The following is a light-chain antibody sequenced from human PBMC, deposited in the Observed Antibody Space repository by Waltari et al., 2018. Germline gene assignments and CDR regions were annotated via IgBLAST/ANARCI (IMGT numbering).Light chain of an antibody. CDR3: QQYGSSPPWT. CDR2: GAS. V-gene: IGKV3-20*01. J-gene: IGKJ1*01. CDR1: QSVSSSN. Sequence: EIVLTQSPGTLSLSPGERATLSCRASQSVSSSNLAWFQQKPGQAPRLLIYGASSRATGIPDRVSGSGSGTDFTLTISRLEPEDFAVYYCQQYGSSPPWTFGQGTKVEIK.